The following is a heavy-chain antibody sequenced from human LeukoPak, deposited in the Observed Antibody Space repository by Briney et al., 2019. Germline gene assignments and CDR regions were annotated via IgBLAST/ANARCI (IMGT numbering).Heavy chain of an antibody. CDR2: IHDSGST. J-gene: IGHJ4*02. CDR3: ARDGYSSGWYDY. CDR1: GGSISSYY. Sequence: PSETLSLTCTVSGGSISSYYWIWIRQSPGKELEWIGHIHDSGSTTYNPSLKSRVTISVDTSKNQFSLKLSSVTAADTAVYYCARDGYSSGWYDYWGQGTLVTVSS. V-gene: IGHV4-59*01. D-gene: IGHD6-19*01.